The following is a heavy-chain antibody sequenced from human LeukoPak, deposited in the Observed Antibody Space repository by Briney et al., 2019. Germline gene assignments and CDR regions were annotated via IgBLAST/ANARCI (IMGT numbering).Heavy chain of an antibody. CDR2: IKEDGTEK. CDR3: ASGDSGRI. D-gene: IGHD5-12*01. CDR1: GFTFSDFW. Sequence: GGFLRLSCAGSGFTFSDFWMTWVRQTPGKGLEWVANIKEDGTEKNLVDSVKGRFTISRDNSKNTLYLQMNSLRAEDTAVYYCASGDSGRIWGQGTLVTVSS. V-gene: IGHV3-7*01. J-gene: IGHJ4*02.